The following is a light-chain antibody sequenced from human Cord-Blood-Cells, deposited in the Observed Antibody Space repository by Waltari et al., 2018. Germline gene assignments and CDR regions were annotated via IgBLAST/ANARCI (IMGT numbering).Light chain of an antibody. J-gene: IGKJ4*01. Sequence: IQLTTSPSSPSAPVGQTVTITCRASQGMSSYLAWYQQKPGKAPKLLIYAASTLQSGVPSRFSGSGSGADFTLTISSLQPEDIATYDCQQLNSYPAPFGGGTKVEIK. CDR2: AAS. CDR1: QGMSSY. V-gene: IGKV1-9*01. CDR3: QQLNSYPAP.